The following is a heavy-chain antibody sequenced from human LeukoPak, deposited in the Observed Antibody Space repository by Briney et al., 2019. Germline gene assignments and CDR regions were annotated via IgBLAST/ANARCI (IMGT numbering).Heavy chain of an antibody. J-gene: IGHJ4*02. CDR3: ARRSGSYYDY. D-gene: IGHD1-26*01. V-gene: IGHV3-21*01. CDR2: ISSSSTYI. CDR1: GFTLSSYS. Sequence: PGGSLRLSCAASGFTLSSYSMNWVRQAPGKGLEWVSSISSSSTYIYYADSLKGRFTVSRDNAKNSLYLQMNSLRAEDTAVYYCARRSGSYYDYWGQGTLSPSPQ.